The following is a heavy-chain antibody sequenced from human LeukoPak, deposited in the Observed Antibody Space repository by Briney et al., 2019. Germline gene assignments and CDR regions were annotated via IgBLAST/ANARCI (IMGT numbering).Heavy chain of an antibody. CDR2: ISSSSSYI. D-gene: IGHD3-10*01. Sequence: GGSLRLSCAASGLTFSSYSMNWVRQAPGKGLEWVSSISSSSSYIYYADSVKGRFTISRDNAKNSLYLQMNSLRAEDTAVYYCASAYMVRGVFDYWGQGTLVTVSS. CDR1: GLTFSSYS. CDR3: ASAYMVRGVFDY. V-gene: IGHV3-21*01. J-gene: IGHJ4*02.